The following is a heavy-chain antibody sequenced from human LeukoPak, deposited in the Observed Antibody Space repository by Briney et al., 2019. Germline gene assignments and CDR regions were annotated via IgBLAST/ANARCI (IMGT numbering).Heavy chain of an antibody. CDR1: GGTFTNFG. D-gene: IGHD3-16*01. J-gene: IGHJ6*02. CDR3: ARDWVYYGMDV. Sequence: AASVKVSCKASGGTFTNFGFSWVRQAPAQGLEWMGWINPNSGGTNYAQKFQGRVTMTRDTSISTAYMELSRLRSDDTAVYYCARDWVYYGMDVWGQGATVTVSS. V-gene: IGHV1-2*02. CDR2: INPNSGGT.